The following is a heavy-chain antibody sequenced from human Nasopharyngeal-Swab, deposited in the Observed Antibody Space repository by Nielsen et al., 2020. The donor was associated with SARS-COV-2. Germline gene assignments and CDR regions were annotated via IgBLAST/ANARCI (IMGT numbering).Heavy chain of an antibody. D-gene: IGHD3-16*01. J-gene: IGHJ4*02. V-gene: IGHV4-39*01. Sequence: GSLRLSCTVSGGSISSSSYYWGWIRQPPGKGLEWIGSIYYSGSTYYNPPLKSRVTISVDTSKNQFSLKLSSVTAADTAVYYCARRLRSYGAPDYWGQGTLVTVSS. CDR3: ARRLRSYGAPDY. CDR2: IYYSGST. CDR1: GGSISSSSYY.